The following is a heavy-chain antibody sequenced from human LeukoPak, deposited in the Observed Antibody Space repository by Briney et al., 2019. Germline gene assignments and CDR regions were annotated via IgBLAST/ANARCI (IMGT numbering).Heavy chain of an antibody. CDR2: INHSGST. CDR3: ARHSPVPNI. Sequence: SETLSRNCAVYDGSCSCYYWSWIRQPPGKGLECIGEINHSGSTNYNPSLKSRVTISVDTSKNQFSLNLSPVTAADTAVYYCARHSPVPNIWGQGTMVTVSS. V-gene: IGHV4-34*01. J-gene: IGHJ3*01. CDR1: DGSCSCYY.